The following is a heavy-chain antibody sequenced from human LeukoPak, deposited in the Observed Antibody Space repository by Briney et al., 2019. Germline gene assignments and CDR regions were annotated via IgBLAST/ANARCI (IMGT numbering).Heavy chain of an antibody. D-gene: IGHD3-3*01. Sequence: SETLSLTCTVSGGSISSGDYYWRWVRQPPGKGLEWIGYIYYSGSTYYNPSLKSRVTISVDTSKNQFSLKLSSVTAADTAVYYCASMPYDFWSGYGYYYMDVWGKGTTVTVSS. CDR3: ASMPYDFWSGYGYYYMDV. CDR1: GGSISSGDYY. V-gene: IGHV4-30-4*08. CDR2: IYYSGST. J-gene: IGHJ6*03.